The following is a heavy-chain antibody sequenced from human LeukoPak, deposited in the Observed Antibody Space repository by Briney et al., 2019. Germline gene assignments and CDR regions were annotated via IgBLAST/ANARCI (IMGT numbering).Heavy chain of an antibody. J-gene: IGHJ4*02. CDR3: TSGPTAVITPGGYFDY. Sequence: SETLSLTCAVYGGSFSDYYWNWIRQPPGKGLEWIGYIYYSGSTYYNPSLKSRVTISVDTSKNQFSLKLSSVTAADTAVYYCTSGPTAVITPGGYFDYWSQGTLVTVSS. CDR2: IYYSGST. V-gene: IGHV4-34*09. CDR1: GGSFSDYY. D-gene: IGHD4-23*01.